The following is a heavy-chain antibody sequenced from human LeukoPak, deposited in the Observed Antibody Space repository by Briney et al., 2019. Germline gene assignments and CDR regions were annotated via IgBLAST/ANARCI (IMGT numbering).Heavy chain of an antibody. D-gene: IGHD3-22*01. CDR3: ARDYHSMIVATRFDY. V-gene: IGHV3-11*01. CDR2: ISSSGSTI. Sequence: GGSLRLSCAASGFTCSDYYMSWIRQAPGKGLEWVSYISSSGSTIYYADSVKGRFTISRDNARNSLYLQMNSLRAEDTAVYYCARDYHSMIVATRFDYWGQGTLVTVSS. CDR1: GFTCSDYY. J-gene: IGHJ4*02.